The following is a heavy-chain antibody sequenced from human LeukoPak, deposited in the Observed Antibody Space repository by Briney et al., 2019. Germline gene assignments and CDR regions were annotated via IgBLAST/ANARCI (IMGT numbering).Heavy chain of an antibody. CDR1: GDSISSYF. CDR2: INHSGST. J-gene: IGHJ6*02. Sequence: SETLSLTCTVSGDSISSYFWTWIRQPPGKGLEWIGEINHSGSTNYNPSLKSRVTISVDTSKNQFSLKLSSVTAADTAVYYCARGSRWFGLNYYYGMDVWGQGTTVTVSS. D-gene: IGHD3-10*01. CDR3: ARGSRWFGLNYYYGMDV. V-gene: IGHV4-34*01.